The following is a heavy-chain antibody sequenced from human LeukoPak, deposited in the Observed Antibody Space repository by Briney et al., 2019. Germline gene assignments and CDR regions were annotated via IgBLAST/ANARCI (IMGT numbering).Heavy chain of an antibody. CDR1: GFTFDDYA. Sequence: GGSLRLSCAASGFTFDDYAMHWVRQAPGKGLEWVSGISWNSGSIGYADSVKGRFTISRDNAKNSLYLQMNSLRAEDTALYYCAKAPARLDYYYYYMDVWGKGTTVTVSS. CDR2: ISWNSGSI. J-gene: IGHJ6*03. CDR3: AKAPARLDYYYYYMDV. V-gene: IGHV3-9*01. D-gene: IGHD6-6*01.